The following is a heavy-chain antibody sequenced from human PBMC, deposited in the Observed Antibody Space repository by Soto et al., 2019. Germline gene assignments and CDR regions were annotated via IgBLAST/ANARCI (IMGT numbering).Heavy chain of an antibody. CDR1: GGSISSYY. CDR3: ARHGPHGYPLGYLYYDFWSGYPPGDYFDY. J-gene: IGHJ4*02. V-gene: IGHV4-59*08. CDR2: IYYSGST. D-gene: IGHD3-3*01. Sequence: SPTLSLTCTVSGGSISSYYWSWIRQPPGKGLEWIGYIYYSGSTNYNPSLKSRVTISVDTSKNQFSLKLSSVTAADTAVYYCARHGPHGYPLGYLYYDFWSGYPPGDYFDYWGQGTLVTVSS.